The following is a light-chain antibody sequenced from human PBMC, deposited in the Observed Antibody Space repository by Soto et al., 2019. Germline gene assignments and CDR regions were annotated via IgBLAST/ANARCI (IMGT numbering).Light chain of an antibody. CDR3: QQLHGYPIT. V-gene: IGKV1-39*01. CDR2: AAS. J-gene: IGKJ5*01. Sequence: DIQMTQSPSSMPASVGGRVTITCLASQSISTYLNWYLKKPGKAPNLLIYAASNLQSGVPSRFSGSGSGTHFTLTISRLQPEDFATYDCQQLHGYPITFGQGTRLEIK. CDR1: QSISTY.